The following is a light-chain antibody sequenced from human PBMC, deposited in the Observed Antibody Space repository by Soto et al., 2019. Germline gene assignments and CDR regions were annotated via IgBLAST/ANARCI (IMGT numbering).Light chain of an antibody. CDR1: QSISFY. CDR3: QQSYSTPIT. J-gene: IGKJ5*01. CDR2: AAS. V-gene: IGKV1-39*01. Sequence: DIQMTQSPSSLSASVGDRVTITCRASQSISFYLNWYQQKPGNAPKVLIYAASNLQTGVPSRFSSSGSGTDFTLTINSLQPEDFATYSCQQSYSTPITFGQGTRLEIK.